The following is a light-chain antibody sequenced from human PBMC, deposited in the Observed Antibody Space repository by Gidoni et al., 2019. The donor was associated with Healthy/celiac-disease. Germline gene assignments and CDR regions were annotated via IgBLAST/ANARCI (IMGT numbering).Light chain of an antibody. Sequence: QAGLTQPPSVSKGLRQTATLTCTGHSNNVGNQGAAWLQQHQGHPPKLLSYRNNNRPSGISERFSASRSGNTASLTITGLQPEDEADYYCSAWDSSLKSEVFGGGTKLTVL. CDR2: RNN. V-gene: IGLV10-54*04. J-gene: IGLJ3*02. CDR1: SNNVGNQG. CDR3: SAWDSSLKSEV.